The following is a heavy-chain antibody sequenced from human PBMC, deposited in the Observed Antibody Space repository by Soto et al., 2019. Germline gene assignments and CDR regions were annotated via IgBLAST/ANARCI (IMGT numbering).Heavy chain of an antibody. V-gene: IGHV4-31*03. CDR1: GGSISSGGYY. D-gene: IGHD2-2*01. J-gene: IGHJ5*02. CDR3: ARSLPAAKGGWFDP. CDR2: IYYSGST. Sequence: TLSLTCTVSGGSISSGGYYWSWIRQHPGKGLEWIGYIYYSGSTYYNPSLKSRVTISVDTSKNQFSLKLSSVTAADTAVYYCARSLPAAKGGWFDPWGQGTLVKVSA.